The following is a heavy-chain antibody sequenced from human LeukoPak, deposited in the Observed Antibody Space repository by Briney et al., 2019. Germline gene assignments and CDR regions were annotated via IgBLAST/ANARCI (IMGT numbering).Heavy chain of an antibody. CDR2: IYYSGST. J-gene: IGHJ4*02. CDR3: ARRTYYYGSGDWD. D-gene: IGHD3-10*01. V-gene: IGHV4-31*03. Sequence: PSETLSLTCTVSGGSISSGGYYWSWIRQHSGKGLEWIGYIYYSGSTYYNPSLKSRVTISVDTSKNQFSLKLSSVTAADTAVYYCARRTYYYGSGDWDWGQGTLVTVSS. CDR1: GGSISSGGYY.